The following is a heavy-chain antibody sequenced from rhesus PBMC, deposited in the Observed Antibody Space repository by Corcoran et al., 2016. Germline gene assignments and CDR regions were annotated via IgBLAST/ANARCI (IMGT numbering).Heavy chain of an antibody. CDR1: GGSISDDYY. V-gene: IGHV4S10*01. CDR3: ARSGGYSGSWDYFDY. J-gene: IGHJ4*01. D-gene: IGHD6-25*01. Sequence: QVQLQESGPGLVKPSETLSLTCAVSGGSISDDYYWSWIRQPPGKGLEWIGYIYGSSTSTHYNPSLKSRVTISKDTSKNQFSLKLSSVTAADTAVYYCARSGGYSGSWDYFDYWGQGVLVTVSS. CDR2: IYGSSTST.